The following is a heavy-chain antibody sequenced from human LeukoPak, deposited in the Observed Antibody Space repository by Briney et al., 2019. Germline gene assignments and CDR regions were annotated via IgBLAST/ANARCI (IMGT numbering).Heavy chain of an antibody. D-gene: IGHD4-17*01. Sequence: PEASVKVSCKTSGYPFRNYDINWVRQATGQGLEWMGWINPHSGKTGYAQKFQGRVTMTTDTSANTAYMDLSSLRSEDTAVYYCARLSSHYGDYKVDPWGQGTLVTVSS. CDR1: GYPFRNYD. CDR3: ARLSSHYGDYKVDP. CDR2: INPHSGKT. J-gene: IGHJ5*02. V-gene: IGHV1-8*01.